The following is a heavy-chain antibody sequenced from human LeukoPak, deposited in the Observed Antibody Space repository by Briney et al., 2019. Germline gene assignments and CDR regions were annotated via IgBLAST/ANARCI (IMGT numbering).Heavy chain of an antibody. CDR1: GFTFDDYA. J-gene: IGHJ3*02. CDR3: AKGRMYGGYADAFDI. V-gene: IGHV3-9*01. CDR2: ISWNSGSI. Sequence: GGSLRLSCAASGFTFDDYAMHWVRQAPGKGLEWVSGISWNSGSIGYADSVKGRFTISRGNAKNSLYLQMNSLRAEDTALYYCAKGRMYGGYADAFDIWGQGTMVTVSS. D-gene: IGHD5-12*01.